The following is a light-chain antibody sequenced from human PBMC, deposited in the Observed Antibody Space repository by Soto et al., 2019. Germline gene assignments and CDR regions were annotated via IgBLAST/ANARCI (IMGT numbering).Light chain of an antibody. J-gene: IGLJ2*01. Sequence: QSVLTQPASVSGSPGQSITISCTGTSSDVGGYNYVSWYQQHPGKAPKLMIYAVSNRPSGVSNRFSGSTSGKTASLTISGLQAEDEDDYYCSSYTSSSTLLFGGGTKLTVL. CDR1: SSDVGGYNY. CDR3: SSYTSSSTLL. CDR2: AVS. V-gene: IGLV2-14*01.